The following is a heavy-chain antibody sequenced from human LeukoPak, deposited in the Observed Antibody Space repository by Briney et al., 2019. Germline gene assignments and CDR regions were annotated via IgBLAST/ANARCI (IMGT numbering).Heavy chain of an antibody. Sequence: GGSLRLSCAASGFSFSDNYMSWIRQAPGKGLEWVSYISNSGSYTNYPDSVKGRFTISRDNAKNSLHLQMNSLRDEDTAMYYCARDGRKVAAAGPFQHWGQGTLVTVSS. D-gene: IGHD6-13*01. CDR3: ARDGRKVAAAGPFQH. V-gene: IGHV3-11*05. CDR2: ISNSGSYT. CDR1: GFSFSDNY. J-gene: IGHJ1*01.